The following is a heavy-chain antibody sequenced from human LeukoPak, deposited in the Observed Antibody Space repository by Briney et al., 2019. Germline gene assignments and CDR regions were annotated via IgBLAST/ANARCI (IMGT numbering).Heavy chain of an antibody. V-gene: IGHV4-34*01. CDR2: INHSGST. D-gene: IGHD6-6*01. Sequence: SETLSLTCAVYGGSFSGYYWSWIRQPPGKGLEWIGEINHSGSTNYNPSLKSRVTISVDTSKNQFSLKLSSVTAADTAVYYCARGRIAAFWGQGTLVTVSS. CDR1: GGSFSGYY. CDR3: ARGRIAAF. J-gene: IGHJ4*02.